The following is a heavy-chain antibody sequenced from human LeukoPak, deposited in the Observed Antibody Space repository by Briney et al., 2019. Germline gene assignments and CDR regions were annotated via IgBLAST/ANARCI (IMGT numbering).Heavy chain of an antibody. D-gene: IGHD2-8*01. V-gene: IGHV3-48*01. J-gene: IGHJ6*03. CDR2: ISSSSSTI. Sequence: GGSLRLSCAASGFTFSSYSMNWVRQAPGKGLEWVSYISSSSSTIYYADSVKGRFTISRDNAKNSLYLQMNSLRAEDTAVYYCASLPALGYCTNGVCFAGDYMDVWGKGTTVTVSS. CDR3: ASLPALGYCTNGVCFAGDYMDV. CDR1: GFTFSSYS.